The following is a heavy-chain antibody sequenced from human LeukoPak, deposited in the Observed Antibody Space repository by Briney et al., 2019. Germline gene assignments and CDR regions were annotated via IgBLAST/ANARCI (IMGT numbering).Heavy chain of an antibody. CDR3: AREQYSSSWWDY. D-gene: IGHD6-13*01. CDR2: IKQDGSEK. CDR1: GFTFSGYP. J-gene: IGHJ4*02. Sequence: PGKSLRLSCAASGFTFSGYPIHWVRQAPGKGLEWVANIKQDGSEKYYVDSVKGRFTISRDNAKNSLYLQMNSLRAEDTAVYYCAREQYSSSWWDYWGQGTLVTVSS. V-gene: IGHV3-7*01.